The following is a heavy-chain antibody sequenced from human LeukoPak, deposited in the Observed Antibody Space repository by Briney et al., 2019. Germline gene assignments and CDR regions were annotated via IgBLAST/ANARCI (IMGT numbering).Heavy chain of an antibody. CDR2: IRSNGDTT. V-gene: IGHV3-23*01. D-gene: IGHD1-1*01. CDR3: AKGQELDDGVFDS. Sequence: GGSLRLSCAGSGFTFSSIAMTWVRQAPGKGLEWVSSIRSNGDTTYNADSVKGRFTISRDNSKNTLYLQMNSLRVKDTAIYYCAKGQELDDGVFDSWGQGTLVTVSS. CDR1: GFTFSSIA. J-gene: IGHJ4*02.